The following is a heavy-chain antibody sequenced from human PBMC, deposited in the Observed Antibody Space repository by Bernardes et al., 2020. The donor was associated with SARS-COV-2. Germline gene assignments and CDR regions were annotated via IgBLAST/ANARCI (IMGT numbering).Heavy chain of an antibody. CDR3: ARRSSYYYDSSGYYYGRYFDY. CDR1: GFTFSSYW. V-gene: IGHV3-7*01. CDR2: IKQDGSEK. J-gene: IGHJ4*02. Sequence: GGSLRLSCAASGFTFSSYWMSWVRQAPGKGLEWVANIKQDGSEKYYVDSVKGRFTISRDNAKNSLYLQMNSLRAEDTAVYYCARRSSYYYDSSGYYYGRYFDYWGQGTLVTVSS. D-gene: IGHD3-22*01.